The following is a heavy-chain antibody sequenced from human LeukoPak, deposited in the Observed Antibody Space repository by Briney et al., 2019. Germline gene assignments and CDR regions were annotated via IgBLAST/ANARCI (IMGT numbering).Heavy chain of an antibody. J-gene: IGHJ3*02. Sequence: GGSLRLSCAASGFTFNSYAMHWVRQAPGKGLEWVAVISYDGSDKYYADSVKGRFTISRDNSKNTLYLQTNSLRAEDTAVYYCARGYSSSIWGQGTVVTVSS. CDR3: ARGYSSSI. V-gene: IGHV3-30*01. CDR1: GFTFNSYA. CDR2: ISYDGSDK. D-gene: IGHD3-22*01.